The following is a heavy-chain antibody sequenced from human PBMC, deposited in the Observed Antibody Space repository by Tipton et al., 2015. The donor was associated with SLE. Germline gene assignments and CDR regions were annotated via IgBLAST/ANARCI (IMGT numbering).Heavy chain of an antibody. J-gene: IGHJ4*02. CDR1: GFTFSSYG. CDR2: IRYDGSNK. CDR3: AKDRGGFYFDY. V-gene: IGHV3-30*02. D-gene: IGHD2-15*01. Sequence: QLVQSGGGVVQPGGSLRLSCAASGFTFSSYGMHWVRQAPGKGLEWVAFIRYDGSNKYYADSVKGRFTISRDNSKNTLYLQMNSLRAEDTAVYYCAKDRGGFYFDYWGQGTLVTVSS.